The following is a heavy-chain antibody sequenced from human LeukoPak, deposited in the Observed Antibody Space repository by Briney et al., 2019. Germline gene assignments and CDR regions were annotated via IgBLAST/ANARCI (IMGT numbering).Heavy chain of an antibody. Sequence: SQTLSLTCAISGDTVSSTSAAWNWIRQSTSRGLEWLGRTYYRSKWYNDYAVSVKSRITINPDTSKNQFSLQLNSVTPEDTAVYYCARDRDWNWFAPWGQGTLVTVSS. CDR1: GDTVSSTSAA. CDR2: TYYRSKWYN. J-gene: IGHJ5*02. V-gene: IGHV6-1*01. CDR3: ARDRDWNWFAP. D-gene: IGHD3-9*01.